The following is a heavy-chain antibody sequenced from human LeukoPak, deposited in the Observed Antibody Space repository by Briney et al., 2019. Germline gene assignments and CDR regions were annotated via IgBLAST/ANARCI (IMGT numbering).Heavy chain of an antibody. CDR3: ARGARTPSGYGSRTAGRANWFDP. Sequence: SETLSLTCTVSGASISSYYWSWVRQPAGEGLEWIGRIYTSGSTNYKPSLKSRVTMSVDTSKNQFSLKLSSVTAADTAVYYCARGARTPSGYGSRTAGRANWFDPWGQGTLVTVSS. D-gene: IGHD5-12*01. CDR2: IYTSGST. J-gene: IGHJ5*02. V-gene: IGHV4-4*07. CDR1: GASISSYY.